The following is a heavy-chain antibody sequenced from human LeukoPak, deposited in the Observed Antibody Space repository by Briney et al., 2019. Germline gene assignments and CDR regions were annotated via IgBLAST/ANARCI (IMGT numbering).Heavy chain of an antibody. D-gene: IGHD3-3*01. J-gene: IGHJ6*02. CDR3: ARGTGDFWSGLPYYYYYYGMDV. Sequence: ASVKVSCKASGYTFTSYDINWVRPATGQGLEWMGWRNPNSGNTGYAQKFQGRVTMTRNTSISTAYMELSSLRSEDTAVYYCARGTGDFWSGLPYYYYYYGMDVWGQGTTVTFSS. V-gene: IGHV1-8*01. CDR2: RNPNSGNT. CDR1: GYTFTSYD.